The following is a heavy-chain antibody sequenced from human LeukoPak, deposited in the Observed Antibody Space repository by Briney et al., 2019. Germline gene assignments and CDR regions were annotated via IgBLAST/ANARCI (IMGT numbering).Heavy chain of an antibody. CDR3: ARDQTSTVTTTLFGY. CDR2: INPNSGGT. V-gene: IGHV1-2*02. D-gene: IGHD4-17*01. J-gene: IGHJ4*02. CDR1: GYTFTGYY. Sequence: GASVKVSCKASGYTFTGYYMHWVRQAPGQGLEWMGWINPNSGGTNYAQKFQGRVTMTRDTSISTAYMELSRLRSDDTAVYYCARDQTSTVTTTLFGYWGQGTLVTVSS.